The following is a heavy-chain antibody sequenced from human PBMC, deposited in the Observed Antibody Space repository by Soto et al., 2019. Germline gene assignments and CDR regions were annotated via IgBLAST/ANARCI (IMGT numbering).Heavy chain of an antibody. Sequence: VASVKVSCKASGYTFTSYAMHWVRQAPGQRLEWMGWINAGNGNTKYSQKFQGRVTITRDTSASTAYMELSSLRSEDTAVYYCAVVAAIHYFDYWGQGTLVTVSS. V-gene: IGHV1-3*01. CDR2: INAGNGNT. CDR3: AVVAAIHYFDY. D-gene: IGHD2-15*01. CDR1: GYTFTSYA. J-gene: IGHJ4*02.